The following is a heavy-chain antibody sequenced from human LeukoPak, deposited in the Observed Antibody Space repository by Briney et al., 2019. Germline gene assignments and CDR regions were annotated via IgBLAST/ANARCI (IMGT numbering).Heavy chain of an antibody. CDR2: IYTSGST. CDR3: ARTDGTIGGYFDY. Sequence: SETLSLTCTVSGGSISSGSYYWSWIRQPAGKGLEWIGRIYTSGSTNYNPSLKSRVTISVDTSKNQFSLKLSSVTAADTAVYYCARTDGTIGGYFDYWGQGTLSPSPQ. CDR1: GGSISSGSYY. J-gene: IGHJ4*02. D-gene: IGHD1-7*01. V-gene: IGHV4-61*02.